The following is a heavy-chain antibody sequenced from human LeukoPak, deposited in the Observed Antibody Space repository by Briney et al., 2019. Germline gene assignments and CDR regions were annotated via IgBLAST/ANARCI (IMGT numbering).Heavy chain of an antibody. V-gene: IGHV3-23*01. CDR1: GFTFSSYA. Sequence: GGSLRLSCAASGFTFSSYAMSWVRQAPGKGLEWVSAISGSGGSTYYADSVKGRFTISRDNSKNTLYLQMNSLRAEDTAVYYCAKDGIFFHYYDSSGYSHLDSWGQGTLVTVSS. CDR3: AKDGIFFHYYDSSGYSHLDS. CDR2: ISGSGGST. D-gene: IGHD3-22*01. J-gene: IGHJ4*02.